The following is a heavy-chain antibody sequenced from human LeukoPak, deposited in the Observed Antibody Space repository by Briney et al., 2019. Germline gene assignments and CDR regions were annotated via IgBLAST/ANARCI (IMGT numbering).Heavy chain of an antibody. CDR2: ISDSASIT. J-gene: IGHJ4*02. CDR3: AKEIRAHIAVADY. V-gene: IGHV3-23*01. D-gene: IGHD6-19*01. CDR1: GFTFSSYA. Sequence: GGSLRLSCAASGFTFSSYAMSWVRQAPGKGLERISAISDSASITYYADSVKGRFTISRDNSKNTLYLQMNSLRVDDTAVYYCAKEIRAHIAVADYWGQGALVTVSS.